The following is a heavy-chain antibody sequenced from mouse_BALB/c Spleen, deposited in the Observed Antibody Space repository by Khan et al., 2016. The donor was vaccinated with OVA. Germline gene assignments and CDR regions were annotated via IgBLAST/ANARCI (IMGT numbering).Heavy chain of an antibody. Sequence: VQLKESGADLVRSGASVKLSCIASGFNIRHYYLHWVKQRPEQGLEWIGWIDPDNGDTEYDPKFQGKATMTADTSSNTAYLQLSSPTSDDTAVYYCTTGWGYAMDYWGQGTSVTVSS. V-gene: IGHV14-4*02. CDR3: TTGWGYAMDY. J-gene: IGHJ4*01. CDR1: GFNIRHYY. CDR2: IDPDNGDT. D-gene: IGHD4-1*01.